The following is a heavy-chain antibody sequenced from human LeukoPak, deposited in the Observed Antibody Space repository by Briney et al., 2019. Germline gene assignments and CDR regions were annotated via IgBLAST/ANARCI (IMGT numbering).Heavy chain of an antibody. Sequence: GGSLRLSCAASGFTFSSYGMHWVRQAPGKGLEWVAVISYDGSNKYYADSVKGRFTISRDNSKNTLYLQMNSLRAEDTAVYYCARDSRGSNYVHDAYDIWGQGTMVTVSS. J-gene: IGHJ3*02. CDR1: GFTFSSYG. V-gene: IGHV3-30*03. CDR3: ARDSRGSNYVHDAYDI. D-gene: IGHD4-11*01. CDR2: ISYDGSNK.